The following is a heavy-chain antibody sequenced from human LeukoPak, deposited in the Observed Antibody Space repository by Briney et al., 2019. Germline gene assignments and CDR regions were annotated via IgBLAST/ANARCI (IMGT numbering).Heavy chain of an antibody. CDR3: ARGKFRAAVHHNWFDP. V-gene: IGHV4-34*01. J-gene: IGHJ5*02. CDR2: INHSGST. CDR1: GGAFSGYC. Sequence: SETLSFTCAVYGGAFSGYCWSWIRQPLGKGLEWIGEINHSGSTNYNPSLKSRVTISVDTSKNQFSLKLSSVTAADTAVYYCARGKFRAAVHHNWFDPWGQGTLVTVSS. D-gene: IGHD6-13*01.